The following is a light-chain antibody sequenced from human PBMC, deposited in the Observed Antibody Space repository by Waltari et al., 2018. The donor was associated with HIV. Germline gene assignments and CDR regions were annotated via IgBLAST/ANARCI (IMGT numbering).Light chain of an antibody. CDR1: QGISNY. CDR2: AAS. V-gene: IGKV1D-8*01. Sequence: TQSPPLISASAGDRVTITCRLNQGISNYLVWFQQKPGKAPELILYAASTLQSGVSSRFSGSGSGTDFTLTINNLQSEDFATYYCQQYYSFPWTFGQGTRVEIK. CDR3: QQYYSFPWT. J-gene: IGKJ1*01.